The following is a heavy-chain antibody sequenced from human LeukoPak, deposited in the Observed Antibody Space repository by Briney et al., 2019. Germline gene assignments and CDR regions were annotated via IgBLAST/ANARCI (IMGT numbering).Heavy chain of an antibody. CDR3: ARGHSSGWYNREENWFDP. V-gene: IGHV4-4*07. CDR1: GGSISNYY. Sequence: SETLSLTCTVSGGSISNYYWSWIRQPAGKGLEWIGRIYTSGSTNYNPSLKSRVTISVDTSKNQFSLKLSSVTAADTAVYYCARGHSSGWYNREENWFDPWGQGTLVTVSS. J-gene: IGHJ5*02. D-gene: IGHD6-19*01. CDR2: IYTSGST.